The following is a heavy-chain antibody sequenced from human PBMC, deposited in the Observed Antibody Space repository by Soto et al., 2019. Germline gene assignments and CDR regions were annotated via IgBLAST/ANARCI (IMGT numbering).Heavy chain of an antibody. Sequence: DVQLVESGGDLVQPGGSLRLSCAASGFTFGNYWMAWVRQAPGKGLEWVANIRGDGSREYYLDSVRGRFSVSRDNAQESLYLQMTGLRVEDTAVYYCARDVNYGDGTAYYYVFDIWGQGTVVTVSS. CDR3: ARDVNYGDGTAYYYVFDI. CDR2: IRGDGSRE. J-gene: IGHJ3*02. V-gene: IGHV3-7*05. D-gene: IGHD4-17*01. CDR1: GFTFGNYW.